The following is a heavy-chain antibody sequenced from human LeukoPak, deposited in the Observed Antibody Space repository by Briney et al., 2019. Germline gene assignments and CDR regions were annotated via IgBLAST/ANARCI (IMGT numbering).Heavy chain of an antibody. CDR2: ISWNSGSI. CDR1: GFTFDDYA. V-gene: IGHV3-9*01. D-gene: IGHD1-26*01. J-gene: IGHJ3*02. CDR3: AKEMGATAPGYAFDI. Sequence: SGGSLRLSCAASGFTFDDYAMHWVRQAPGKGLEWVSGISWNSGSIGYADSVKGRFTISRDNAKNSLYLQMNSLRAEDTALYYCAKEMGATAPGYAFDIWGQGTMVTVSS.